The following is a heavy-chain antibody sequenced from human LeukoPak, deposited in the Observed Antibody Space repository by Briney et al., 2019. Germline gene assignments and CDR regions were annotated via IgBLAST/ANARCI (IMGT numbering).Heavy chain of an antibody. CDR3: ARGSITMIVVVINFDY. CDR1: GFTFSDYY. V-gene: IGHV3-11*04. CDR2: ISSSGSTI. D-gene: IGHD3-22*01. J-gene: IGHJ4*02. Sequence: PGGSLRFSCAAPGFTFSDYYMSWLRQAPGKGLEWVSYISSSGSTIYYADSVKGRFTISRDNAKNSLYLQMNSLRAEDTAVYYCARGSITMIVVVINFDYWGQGTLVTVSS.